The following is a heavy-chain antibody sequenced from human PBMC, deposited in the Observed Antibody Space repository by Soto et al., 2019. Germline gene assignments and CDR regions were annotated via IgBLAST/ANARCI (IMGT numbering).Heavy chain of an antibody. J-gene: IGHJ3*02. Sequence: QVQLVESGGGVGQPGGSLRLSCAASGFTFNIYAMHWVRQAPGKGLEWVAVISYDGRQTDSTESVKGRFTTSRDNSQNTLFLQMDSLRAEDLAVYYCATIPQFRPIIRAQAAAGSREATFDIRGQGTLV. D-gene: IGHD6-13*01. CDR2: ISYDGRQT. V-gene: IGHV3-30*04. CDR1: GFTFNIYA. CDR3: ATIPQFRPIIRAQAAAGSREATFDI.